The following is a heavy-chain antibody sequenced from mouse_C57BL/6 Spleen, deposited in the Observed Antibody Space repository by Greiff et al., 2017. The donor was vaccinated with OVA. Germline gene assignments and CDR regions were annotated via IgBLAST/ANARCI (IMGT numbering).Heavy chain of an antibody. D-gene: IGHD2-3*01. J-gene: IGHJ3*01. CDR1: GYAFSSSW. CDR3: ARGDGYYERFAY. V-gene: IGHV1-82*01. CDR2: IYPGDGDT. Sequence: QVQLKQSGPELVKPGASVKISCKASGYAFSSSWMNWVKQRPGKGLEWIGRIYPGDGDTNYNGKFKGKATLTADKSSSTAYMQLSSLTSEDSAVYFCARGDGYYERFAYWGQGTLVTVSA.